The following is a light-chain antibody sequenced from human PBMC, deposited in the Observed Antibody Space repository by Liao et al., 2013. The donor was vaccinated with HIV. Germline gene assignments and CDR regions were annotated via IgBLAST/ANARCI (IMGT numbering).Light chain of an antibody. CDR3: QSWDRTNAF. CDR2: FDS. CDR1: NIESRS. V-gene: IGLV3-21*01. J-gene: IGLJ2*01. Sequence: SYELTQPPAVSVAPGQTAILTCGGDNIESRSVHWYQQKPGQAPVMVMSFDSDRPSGIPERFSGSISGDTATLTISEAQPMDESDFHCQSWDRTNAFFGGGTKLTVL.